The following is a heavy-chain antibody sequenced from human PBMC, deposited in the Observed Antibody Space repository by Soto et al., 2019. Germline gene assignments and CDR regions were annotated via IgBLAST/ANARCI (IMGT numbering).Heavy chain of an antibody. Sequence: QVQLQESGPGLVKPSDTLSLTCAVSGSSISSSNWWGWIRQPPGKGLEWIGYIYYSGTTYYNPSLKSLVTRSVDTPKNQFSLKLTSVTAVDTAVYYCARREIQGPIDYWGQGTLVTVSS. CDR3: ARREIQGPIDY. J-gene: IGHJ4*02. V-gene: IGHV4-28*01. D-gene: IGHD1-26*01. CDR1: GSSISSSNW. CDR2: IYYSGTT.